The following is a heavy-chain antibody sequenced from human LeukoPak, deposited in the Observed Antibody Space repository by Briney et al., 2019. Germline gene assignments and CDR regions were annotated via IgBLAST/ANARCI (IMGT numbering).Heavy chain of an antibody. V-gene: IGHV3-64D*06. Sequence: GGSLRLSCSASGFTFSIYAMHWVRQAPGKGLEYVSAINSNGDGTYYADSVKGRFTISRDKSKNTLYFQMNSLRAEDTAVYYCVEDRQFHEGAFWGQGTLVTLPS. CDR3: VEDRQFHEGAF. CDR2: INSNGDGT. CDR1: GFTFSIYA. J-gene: IGHJ4*02.